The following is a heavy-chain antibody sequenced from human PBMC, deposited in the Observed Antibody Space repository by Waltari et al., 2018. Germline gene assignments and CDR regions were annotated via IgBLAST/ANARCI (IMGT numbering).Heavy chain of an antibody. CDR3: ASGLGLWGSTSEVS. CDR2: IYHSGST. Sequence: QVQLQESGPGLVKPSETLSLTCAVSGYSISSGYYWDWIRQPPGKGLEWIGSIYHSGSTYYNPSLKSRVTISVDTSKNQFSLKLSSVTAADTAVYYCASGLGLWGSTSEVSWGQGTLVTVSS. D-gene: IGHD3-16*01. CDR1: GYSISSGYY. V-gene: IGHV4-38-2*01. J-gene: IGHJ5*02.